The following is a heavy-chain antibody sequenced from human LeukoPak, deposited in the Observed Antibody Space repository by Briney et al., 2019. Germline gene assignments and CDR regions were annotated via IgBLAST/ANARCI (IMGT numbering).Heavy chain of an antibody. D-gene: IGHD4-23*01. CDR2: IKQDGSEK. V-gene: IGHV3-7*01. CDR1: GFTFSSYW. J-gene: IGHJ3*02. Sequence: PGGSLRLSCAASGFTFSSYWMSWVRQAPGKGLEWVANIKQDGSEKYYVDSVKGRFTISRDNAKNSLCLQMNSLRAEDTAVYYCARTHYGGNSGGAFDIWGQGTMVTVSS. CDR3: ARTHYGGNSGGAFDI.